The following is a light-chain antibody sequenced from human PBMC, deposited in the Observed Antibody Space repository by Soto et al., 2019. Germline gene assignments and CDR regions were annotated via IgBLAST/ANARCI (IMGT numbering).Light chain of an antibody. V-gene: IGKV3-11*01. CDR3: QQRSNWPLIT. CDR1: QSVSSY. CDR2: DAS. J-gene: IGKJ5*01. Sequence: EIVLTQSPATLSLSPGERATLSCRASQSVSSYLAWYQQKHGQAPRLLIYDASNRATGSPARFSGSGSGTDFTLTISSLEPEDFAVYYCQQRSNWPLITFGQGTRLEIK.